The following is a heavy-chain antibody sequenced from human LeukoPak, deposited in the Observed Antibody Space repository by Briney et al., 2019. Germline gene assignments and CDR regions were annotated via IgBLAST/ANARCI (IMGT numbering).Heavy chain of an antibody. D-gene: IGHD2-8*02. V-gene: IGHV3-23*01. CDR1: GFTFSTYA. J-gene: IGHJ4*02. Sequence: GGSLRLSCAASGFTFSTYAMSWVRQAPGKGLEWVAIISGRSERTYYGDSVKGRFTISRDNSKNTLYLQMNGLRAEDTAVYYCAKDLGFDGTDYHVVFDYWGQGTLVTVSS. CDR2: ISGRSERT. CDR3: AKDLGFDGTDYHVVFDY.